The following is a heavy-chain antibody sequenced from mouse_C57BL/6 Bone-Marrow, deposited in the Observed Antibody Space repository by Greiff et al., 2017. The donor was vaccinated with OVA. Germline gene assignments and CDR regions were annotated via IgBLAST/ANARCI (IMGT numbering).Heavy chain of an antibody. J-gene: IGHJ3*01. CDR1: GYAFSSSW. CDR2: IYPGDGDT. V-gene: IGHV1-82*01. Sequence: VKLQQSGPELVKPGASVKISCKASGYAFSSSWMNWVKQRPGKGLEWIGRIYPGDGDTNYNGKFKGTATLTADKSSSTAYMQLSSLTSEDSAVYFCARYSWFAYWGQGTLVTVSA. CDR3: ARYSWFAY.